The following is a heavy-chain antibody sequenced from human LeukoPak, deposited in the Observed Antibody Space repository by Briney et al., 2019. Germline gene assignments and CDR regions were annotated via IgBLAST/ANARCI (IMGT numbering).Heavy chain of an antibody. CDR1: GFTFSSYW. CDR2: IKQDGSEK. Sequence: GGSLRLSCAASGFTFSSYWMSWVRQAPGKGREGVANIKQDGSEKYYVDSVKGRFTISRDNAKNSLYLQMNSLRAEDTAVYYCASLGPLGVAACWFDPWGQGTLVTVSS. J-gene: IGHJ5*02. D-gene: IGHD2-15*01. CDR3: ASLGPLGVAACWFDP. V-gene: IGHV3-7*01.